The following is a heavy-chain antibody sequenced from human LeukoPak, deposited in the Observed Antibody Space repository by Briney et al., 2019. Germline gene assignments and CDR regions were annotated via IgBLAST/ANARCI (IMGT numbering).Heavy chain of an antibody. CDR1: GGSISSYY. J-gene: IGHJ5*02. V-gene: IGHV4-4*09. D-gene: IGHD5/OR15-5a*01. Sequence: SETLSLTCTVSGGSISSYYWSWIRQPPGKGLEWIGYIYTSGSTNYNPSLKSRVTISVDTSKNQFSLKLSSVTAADTAVYYCAGLGSTVKGRIDPWGQGTSVTVSS. CDR2: IYTSGST. CDR3: AGLGSTVKGRIDP.